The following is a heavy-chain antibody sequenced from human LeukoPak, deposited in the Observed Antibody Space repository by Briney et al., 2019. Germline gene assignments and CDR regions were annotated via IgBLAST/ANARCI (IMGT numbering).Heavy chain of an antibody. Sequence: SVRVSCRASGYTFTGYYMDWVRQAPGQGLEWMGGLIPNFGTARCAQKFQGRVTITADESTSTAYMELSSLRSEDTAVYYCARVRVSGVDFGDYDEVYWGQGTLVTVSS. CDR3: ARVRVSGVDFGDYDEVY. D-gene: IGHD4-17*01. CDR1: GYTFTGYY. CDR2: LIPNFGTA. J-gene: IGHJ4*02. V-gene: IGHV1-69*13.